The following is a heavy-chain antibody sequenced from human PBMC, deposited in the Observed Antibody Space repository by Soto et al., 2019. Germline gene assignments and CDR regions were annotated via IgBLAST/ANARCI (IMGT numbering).Heavy chain of an antibody. Sequence: PSETLSLTCTVSGGSISSYYWSLIRQPPGKGLEWIGYIYYSGSTNYNPSLKSRVTISVDTSKNQFSLKLSSVTAADTAVYYCARDPSGAGIFDYWGQGTLVTVSS. CDR3: ARDPSGAGIFDY. CDR2: IYYSGST. CDR1: GGSISSYY. V-gene: IGHV4-59*01. J-gene: IGHJ4*02. D-gene: IGHD6-19*01.